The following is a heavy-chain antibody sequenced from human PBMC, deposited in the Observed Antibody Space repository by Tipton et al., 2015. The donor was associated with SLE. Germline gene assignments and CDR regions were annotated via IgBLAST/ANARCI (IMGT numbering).Heavy chain of an antibody. D-gene: IGHD5-18*01. V-gene: IGHV4-39*07. CDR1: GGSVSSCSKY. J-gene: IGHJ5*02. CDR3: ARLHGYSYGLNWFDP. Sequence: TLSLTCPVSGGSVSSCSKYWAWIRPPPGKGLEGIGSIYYTGTTTHYNSFLKSRVTMSVDTSKNQFSLRLTSVRAADTAVYYCARLHGYSYGLNWFDPWGQGTLISVSS. CDR2: IYYTGTTT.